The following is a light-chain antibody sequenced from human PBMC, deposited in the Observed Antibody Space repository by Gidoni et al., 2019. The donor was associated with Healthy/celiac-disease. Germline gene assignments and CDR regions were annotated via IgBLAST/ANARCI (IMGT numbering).Light chain of an antibody. Sequence: QSDLTQPASVSGSPGQSNTISCTGTSSDVGSYNLVSLYQQHPGKAPKLMIYEGSKRPSGVSNLFSGSKSGNTASLTISVLQAEDEADYYCCSYAGSSTIWVFGGVTKLPVL. V-gene: IGLV2-23*01. CDR1: SSDVGSYNL. CDR2: EGS. CDR3: CSYAGSSTIWV. J-gene: IGLJ3*02.